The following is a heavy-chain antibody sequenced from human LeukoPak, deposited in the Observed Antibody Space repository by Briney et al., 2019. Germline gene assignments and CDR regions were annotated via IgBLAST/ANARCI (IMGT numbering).Heavy chain of an antibody. Sequence: PSETLSLTCAVSGGSISSGGYSWSWIRQPPGKGLEWIGYIYHSGSTYYNPSLKSRVTISVDRSKNQFSLKLSSVTAADTAVYYCARSCSSTSCYGAFDIWGQGTMVTVSS. D-gene: IGHD2-2*01. CDR3: ARSCSSTSCYGAFDI. V-gene: IGHV4-30-2*01. CDR1: GGSISSGGYS. CDR2: IYHSGST. J-gene: IGHJ3*02.